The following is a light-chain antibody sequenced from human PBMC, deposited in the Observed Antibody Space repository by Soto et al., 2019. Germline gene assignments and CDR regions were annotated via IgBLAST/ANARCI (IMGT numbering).Light chain of an antibody. CDR1: HDIGTY. CDR2: DTS. V-gene: IGKV1-33*01. Sequence: DVQMTQSPSSLSASVGDRVTITCQASHDIGTYLNWYQHKPGKAPKLLIFDTSHLATGVPARFSGSGSDTYFTFTITNLQAEEFAAYYCQQFDSVPLTFGGGTHVDI. CDR3: QQFDSVPLT. J-gene: IGKJ4*01.